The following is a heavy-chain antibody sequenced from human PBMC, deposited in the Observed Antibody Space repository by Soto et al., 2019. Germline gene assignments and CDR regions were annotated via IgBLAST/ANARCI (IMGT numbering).Heavy chain of an antibody. CDR3: ARDLYSSSWYSTPYL. CDR2: ISYDGNEE. D-gene: IGHD6-13*01. CDR1: GFTFRSCG. Sequence: QVQLVESGGGVVQPGRSLRLSCVASGFTFRSCGMHWVRQAPGKGLEWVAVISYDGNEEHYADSVKGRFTISRDNSKNTLYLQMTSLRDEDTAVYYCARDLYSSSWYSTPYLWGQGTLVTVSS. V-gene: IGHV3-30*03. J-gene: IGHJ5*02.